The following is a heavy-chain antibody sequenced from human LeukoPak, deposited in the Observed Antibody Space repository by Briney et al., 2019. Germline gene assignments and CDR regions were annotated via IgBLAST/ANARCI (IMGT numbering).Heavy chain of an antibody. Sequence: SETLSLTCAVYGGSFSGYYWSWIRQPPGKGLEWIGEINHSGSTNYNPSLKSRVTISVDTSKNQFSLKLSSVTAADTAVYYCARHEYSSSPDYWGQGTLVTVSS. J-gene: IGHJ4*02. V-gene: IGHV4-34*01. CDR3: ARHEYSSSPDY. CDR1: GGSFSGYY. CDR2: INHSGST. D-gene: IGHD6-6*01.